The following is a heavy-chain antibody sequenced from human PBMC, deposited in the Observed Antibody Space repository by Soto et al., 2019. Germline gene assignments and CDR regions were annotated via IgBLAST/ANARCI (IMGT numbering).Heavy chain of an antibody. D-gene: IGHD1-26*01. CDR3: ARGVGASYYLDS. Sequence: QVQLVQSGAEVKKPGASVKVSCEASGYTFTSYGISWVRQAPGQGLEWMGWISAYNGNTNYEQMLQGRVTMTTDTPTSTAYMELRSRRSDDTAVYYGARGVGASYYLDSGGQGTLVTVSP. V-gene: IGHV1-18*01. CDR2: ISAYNGNT. CDR1: GYTFTSYG. J-gene: IGHJ4*02.